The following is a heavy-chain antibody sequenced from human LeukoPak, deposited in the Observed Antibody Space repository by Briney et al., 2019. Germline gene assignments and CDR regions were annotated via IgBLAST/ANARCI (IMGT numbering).Heavy chain of an antibody. CDR1: GFTFSSYG. J-gene: IGHJ4*02. CDR3: AKEEDYGDSFDY. Sequence: PGGSLRLSCAASGFTFSSYGMHWVRQAPGKGLEWVAFIRYDGSNKYYADSVKGRFTISRDNAKNTLYLQMNSLRAEDTAVYYCAKEEDYGDSFDYWGQGTLVTVSS. V-gene: IGHV3-30*02. D-gene: IGHD4-17*01. CDR2: IRYDGSNK.